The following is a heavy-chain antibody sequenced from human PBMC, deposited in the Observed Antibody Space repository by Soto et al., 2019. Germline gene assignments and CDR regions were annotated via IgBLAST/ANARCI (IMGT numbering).Heavy chain of an antibody. Sequence: QVQLVESGGGVVQPGRSLGLSCAASGITFSPYAMHWVRQAPGRGLEWVAVISYDGRNKYYADSVKGRFTISRDNSKNTLYLQMDSLRAEDTAVYHCAKSQPRSSHRNDLPYYCMDVWGQGTTVTVSS. CDR2: ISYDGRNK. D-gene: IGHD1-1*01. V-gene: IGHV3-30*18. J-gene: IGHJ6*02. CDR1: GITFSPYA. CDR3: AKSQPRSSHRNDLPYYCMDV.